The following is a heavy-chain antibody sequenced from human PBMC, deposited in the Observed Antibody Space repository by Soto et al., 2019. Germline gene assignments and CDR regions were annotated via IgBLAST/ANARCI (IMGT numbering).Heavy chain of an antibody. CDR3: VKAPSAGEADDY. Sequence: QVQLVESGGGVVQPGRSLRLSCAASGFTFSSYGMHWVRQAPGKGLGWVAVISYDGSNKYYADSVKGRFTISRDNSKNTLYLQMNSLRAEDTAVYYCVKAPSAGEADDYWGQGTLVTVSS. CDR1: GFTFSSYG. J-gene: IGHJ4*02. CDR2: ISYDGSNK. D-gene: IGHD7-27*01. V-gene: IGHV3-30*18.